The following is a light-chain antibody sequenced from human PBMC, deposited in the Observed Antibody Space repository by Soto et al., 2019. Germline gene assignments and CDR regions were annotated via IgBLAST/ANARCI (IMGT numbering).Light chain of an antibody. CDR1: QSVSSY. J-gene: IGKJ1*01. CDR3: QEYNTWPWT. Sequence: IVLTQSPATLSLSPGERATLSCRASQSVSSYLAWYQQKPGQAPRLLIYGASSRASGIPDRFSGSGSGTEFILTISSLQSEDFAVYYCQEYNTWPWTFGQGTKVDIK. CDR2: GAS. V-gene: IGKV3D-15*01.